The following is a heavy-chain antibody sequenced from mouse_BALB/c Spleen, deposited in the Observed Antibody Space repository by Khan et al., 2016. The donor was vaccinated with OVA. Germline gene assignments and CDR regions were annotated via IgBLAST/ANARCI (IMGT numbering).Heavy chain of an antibody. Sequence: EVELVESGGDLVKPGGSLKLSCAASGFTFSTYGMSWVRQAPDKRQEWVATVSTGGSYTYYPDSVKGRFTISRDNAKNTLYLPMSGLRSEDTAMFYCTRLAYYYDSEGFAYWGQGTLVTVSA. D-gene: IGHD1-1*01. CDR1: GFTFSTYG. V-gene: IGHV5-6*01. CDR2: VSTGGSYT. CDR3: TRLAYYYDSEGFAY. J-gene: IGHJ3*01.